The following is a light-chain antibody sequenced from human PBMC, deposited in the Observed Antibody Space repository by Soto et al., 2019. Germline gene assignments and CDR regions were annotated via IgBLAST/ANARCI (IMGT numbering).Light chain of an antibody. CDR3: QQYGGSPPYT. Sequence: EIVLTQSPGTLSLSPGERATLSCRASQTVSSGFLAWYQQKPGQAPRLLIYGASSRATGIPDRFSGSGSGADFTLTISRLAPEDFAVYYCQQYGGSPPYTFGQGTKLDIK. J-gene: IGKJ2*01. CDR1: QTVSSGF. V-gene: IGKV3-20*01. CDR2: GAS.